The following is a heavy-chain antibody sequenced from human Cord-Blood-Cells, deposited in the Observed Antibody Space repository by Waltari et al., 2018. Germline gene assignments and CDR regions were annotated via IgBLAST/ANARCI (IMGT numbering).Heavy chain of an antibody. D-gene: IGHD3-22*01. CDR1: GFTFDDYA. CDR2: YSWNSGSI. V-gene: IGHV3-9*01. J-gene: IGHJ3*02. Sequence: EVQLVESGGGLVQPGRSLRLSCAASGFTFDDYAMHWVRQAPGKGLGVVYGYSWNSGSIGYADSVKDRFTISRDNAKNSLYLQMNSLRAEDTALYYCAKGVGGGYKNDAFDIWGQGTMVTVSS. CDR3: AKGVGGGYKNDAFDI.